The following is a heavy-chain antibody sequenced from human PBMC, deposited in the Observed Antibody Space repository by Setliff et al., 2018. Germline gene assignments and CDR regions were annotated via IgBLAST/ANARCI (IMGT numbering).Heavy chain of an antibody. V-gene: IGHV4-38-2*02. CDR2: IFHSGST. Sequence: KASETLSLTCGVSGYSISSGHFWGWIRQPPGKGLEWLGNIFHSGSTYYNPTLNSRVTMSVDTSKNQFSLMLTSVSAADTAVYYCAREFVVISFVKNIHHHYGMDVWGQGTTVTVSS. CDR3: AREFVVISFVKNIHHHYGMDV. J-gene: IGHJ6*02. CDR1: GYSISSGHF. D-gene: IGHD2-21*01.